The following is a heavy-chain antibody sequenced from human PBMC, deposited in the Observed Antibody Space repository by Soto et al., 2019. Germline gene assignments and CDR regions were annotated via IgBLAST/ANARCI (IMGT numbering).Heavy chain of an antibody. CDR2: MSHSGGT. Sequence: QVQLQQWGAGLLKPSETLSLTCAVYGGFVSSGTYYWSWIRQPPGKALEWIGEMSHSGGTHFNPSLKSRVTISVDTSKNQFSLKMSSVNAADTALYYCARVERGTATTVVDAFDIWGPGTMVTVSS. D-gene: IGHD1-1*01. V-gene: IGHV4-34*01. CDR3: ARVERGTATTVVDAFDI. CDR1: GGFVSSGTYY. J-gene: IGHJ3*02.